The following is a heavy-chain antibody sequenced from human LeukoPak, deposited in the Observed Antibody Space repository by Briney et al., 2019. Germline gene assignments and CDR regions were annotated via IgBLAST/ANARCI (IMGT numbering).Heavy chain of an antibody. D-gene: IGHD3-9*01. V-gene: IGHV3-53*01. CDR2: IYGGGIT. Sequence: GGSLRLSCAASGFTIRSYYMNWVRQAPGKGLEWVSIIYGGGITYYADPVKGRFTISRDNPKNTLHLQMHGLRAEDTAVYYCARDCDFLTSYGMDVWGKGPRLSSPQ. J-gene: IGHJ6*04. CDR1: GFTIRSYY. CDR3: ARDCDFLTSYGMDV.